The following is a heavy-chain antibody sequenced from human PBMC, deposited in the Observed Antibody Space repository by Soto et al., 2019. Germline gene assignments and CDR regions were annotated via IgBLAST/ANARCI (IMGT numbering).Heavy chain of an antibody. CDR3: AKDSGYKTSYYYGMDV. Sequence: QLVESGGGVVQPGRSLRLSCAASGFTFSNYAMHWVRQAPGKGLEWVSVISYDGSSKYYADSVKGRFTISRDNSKSTLFLQMDSLRADDTAIYYCAKDSGYKTSYYYGMDVWGQGTTVTVSS. J-gene: IGHJ6*02. D-gene: IGHD6-25*01. V-gene: IGHV3-30-3*01. CDR1: GFTFSNYA. CDR2: ISYDGSSK.